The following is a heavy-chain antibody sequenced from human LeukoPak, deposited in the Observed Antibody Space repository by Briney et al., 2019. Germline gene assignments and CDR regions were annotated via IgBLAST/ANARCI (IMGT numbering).Heavy chain of an antibody. V-gene: IGHV4-4*09. D-gene: IGHD7-27*01. Sequence: SETLSLTCTVSGGSISSNYWSRIRQPPGKGLEWIRYINTSGSTNYNPSLKSRVSISLDTSRNQFSLKLTSVTAADTAVYYCARRGNWGFFDYWGQGILVSVSS. CDR2: INTSGST. CDR1: GGSISSNY. J-gene: IGHJ4*02. CDR3: ARRGNWGFFDY.